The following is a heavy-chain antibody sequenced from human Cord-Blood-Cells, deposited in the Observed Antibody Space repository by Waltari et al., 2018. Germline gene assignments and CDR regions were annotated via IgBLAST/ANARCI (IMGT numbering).Heavy chain of an antibody. CDR1: GFTFSSSA. CDR3: ANNLWFGELESY. D-gene: IGHD3-10*01. J-gene: IGHJ4*02. Sequence: EVQLLESGGGLVQPGGSLRLSCAASGFTFSSSAMSWVRQAPGKGVGCGSAIRGSGGSTYRRESVKGRFTISRDNSKNSLYLQMNSLRAEDTAVYYCANNLWFGELESYWGQGTLVTVSS. V-gene: IGHV3-23*01. CDR2: IRGSGGST.